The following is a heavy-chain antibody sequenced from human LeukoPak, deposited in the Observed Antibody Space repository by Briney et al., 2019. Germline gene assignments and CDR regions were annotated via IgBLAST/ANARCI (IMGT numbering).Heavy chain of an antibody. CDR3: ARGWISDSFDY. J-gene: IGHJ4*02. D-gene: IGHD5-12*01. CDR2: ISSSGSNI. CDR1: GFTFSSYE. V-gene: IGHV3-48*03. Sequence: GGSLRLSCATSGFTFSSYEMNWVRQAPGKGLEWVSYISSSGSNIYYADSVKGRFTISRDNAKNSLYLQMNSLRAEDTAVYYCARGWISDSFDYWGQGTLVAVSS.